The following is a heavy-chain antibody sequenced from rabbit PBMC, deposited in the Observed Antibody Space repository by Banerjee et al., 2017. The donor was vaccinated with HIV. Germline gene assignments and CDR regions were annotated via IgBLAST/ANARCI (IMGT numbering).Heavy chain of an antibody. CDR1: GFDFSSSYY. CDR3: ARNFGGSRDL. Sequence: QEQLEESGGGLVKPEASLTLTCTVSGFDFSSSYYMCWVRQAPGKGLEWIACIYAGSGGSTYYASWAKGRFTISKTSSTTVTLQMTSLTAADTATYFCARNFGGSRDLWGQGTLVTVS. J-gene: IGHJ6*01. D-gene: IGHD4-2*01. CDR2: IYAGSGGST. V-gene: IGHV1S45*01.